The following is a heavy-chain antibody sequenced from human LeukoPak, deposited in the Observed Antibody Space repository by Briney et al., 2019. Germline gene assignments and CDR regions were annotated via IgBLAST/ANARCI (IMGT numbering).Heavy chain of an antibody. CDR3: AREGGPYRPLDY. CDR2: VNLQGST. V-gene: IGHV4-34*01. Sequence: KTGGSLRLSCAASGFTFSSYAMSWVRQPPGKGLEWIGEVNLQGSTNYNPSLMGRVAIAVDTSENHISLQLTSVTAADTAVYHCAREGGPYRPLDYSGQGTLVTVSS. CDR1: GFTFSSYA. J-gene: IGHJ4*02.